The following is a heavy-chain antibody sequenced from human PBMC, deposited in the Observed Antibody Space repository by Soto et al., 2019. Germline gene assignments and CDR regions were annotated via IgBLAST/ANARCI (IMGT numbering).Heavy chain of an antibody. D-gene: IGHD3-9*01. J-gene: IGHJ4*02. V-gene: IGHV1-69*13. CDR1: GGTFSSYA. CDR2: IIPIFGTA. CDR3: ARGVLRYFDWSANYYYFDY. Sequence: SVKVSCKASGGTFSSYAISWVRQAPGQGLEWMGGIIPIFGTANYAQKFQGRVTITADESTSTAYMELSSPRSEDTAVYYCARGVLRYFDWSANYYYFDYWGQGTLVTVSS.